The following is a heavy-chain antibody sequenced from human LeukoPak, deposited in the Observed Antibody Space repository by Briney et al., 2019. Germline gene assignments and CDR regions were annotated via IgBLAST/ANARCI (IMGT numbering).Heavy chain of an antibody. Sequence: SETLSVTCTVSGCSFSSYYWRWIRQRPGKGLEWIGYIYYTGSTDYNPSLKSRVAISVDTSKNQFSLKLSSVTAADTAVYYCARGSKAAPGTFDYWGQGTLVTVSS. CDR2: IYYTGST. CDR3: ARGSKAAPGTFDY. CDR1: GCSFSSYY. J-gene: IGHJ4*02. V-gene: IGHV4-59*01. D-gene: IGHD6-13*01.